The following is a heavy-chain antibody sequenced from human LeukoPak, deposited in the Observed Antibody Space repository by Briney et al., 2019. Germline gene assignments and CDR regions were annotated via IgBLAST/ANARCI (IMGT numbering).Heavy chain of an antibody. J-gene: IGHJ6*03. D-gene: IGHD1-26*01. Sequence: GASVKVSCKASGYTFTSYYMHWVRQAPGQGLEWMGIINPSGGSTSYAQKFQGRVTMTRDMSTSTVYMELSSLRSEDTAVYYCARAVAIRQKWYYYYNYMDVWGKGTTVTISS. CDR1: GYTFTSYY. V-gene: IGHV1-46*01. CDR2: INPSGGST. CDR3: ARAVAIRQKWYYYYNYMDV.